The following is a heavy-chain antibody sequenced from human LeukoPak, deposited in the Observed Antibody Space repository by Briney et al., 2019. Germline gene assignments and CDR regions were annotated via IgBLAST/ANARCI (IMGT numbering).Heavy chain of an antibody. CDR3: ARVGDQYSSSPLNYFDC. CDR1: GGSFSGYY. CDR2: INHSGST. D-gene: IGHD6-13*01. V-gene: IGHV4-34*01. J-gene: IGHJ4*02. Sequence: PSETLSLTCAVYGGSFSGYYWSWIRQPPGKGLEWIGEINHSGSTNYNPSLKSRVTISVDTSKNQFSLKLSSVTAADTAVYYCARVGDQYSSSPLNYFDCWGEGTLVTVSS.